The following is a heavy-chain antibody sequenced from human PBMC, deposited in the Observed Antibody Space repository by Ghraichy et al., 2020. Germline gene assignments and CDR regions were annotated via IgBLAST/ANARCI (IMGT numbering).Heavy chain of an antibody. CDR3: AKGYYYESSGYFLYYFDY. V-gene: IGHV3-23*01. J-gene: IGHJ4*02. D-gene: IGHD3-22*01. Sequence: GGSLRLSCAASGFTFSSYAMSWVRQAPGKGLEWVSAISGSGGSTYYADSVKGRFTISRDNSKNTLYLQMNSLRAEDTAVYYCAKGYYYESSGYFLYYFDYWGQGTLVTVSS. CDR2: ISGSGGST. CDR1: GFTFSSYA.